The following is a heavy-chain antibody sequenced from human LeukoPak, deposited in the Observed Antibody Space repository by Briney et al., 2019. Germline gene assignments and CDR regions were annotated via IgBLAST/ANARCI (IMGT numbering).Heavy chain of an antibody. CDR1: GGSISSSNW. CDR2: IYHSGST. D-gene: IGHD6-13*01. V-gene: IGHV4-4*02. Sequence: SETLSLTCAVSGGSISSSNWWSWVRQPPGKGLEWIGEIYHSGSTNCNPSLKSRVTISVDKSKNQFSLKLSSVTAADTAVYYCARAWGAAAGLGFDYWGQGTLVTVSS. CDR3: ARAWGAAAGLGFDY. J-gene: IGHJ4*02.